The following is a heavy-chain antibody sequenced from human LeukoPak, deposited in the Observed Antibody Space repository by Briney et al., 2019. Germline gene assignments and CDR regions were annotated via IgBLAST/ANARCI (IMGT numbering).Heavy chain of an antibody. CDR2: INPNSSGT. J-gene: IGHJ6*03. D-gene: IGHD3-3*01. CDR3: ARDTNLGTIFGVVIPYYYYYYMDV. CDR1: GYTFTCYY. V-gene: IGHV1-2*02. Sequence: ASVKVSCKASGYTFTCYYMHWVRQAPGQGLEWMGWINPNSSGTNYAQKFQGRVTMTRDTSISTAYMELSGLRSDDTAVYYCARDTNLGTIFGVVIPYYYYYYMDVWGKGTTVTVSS.